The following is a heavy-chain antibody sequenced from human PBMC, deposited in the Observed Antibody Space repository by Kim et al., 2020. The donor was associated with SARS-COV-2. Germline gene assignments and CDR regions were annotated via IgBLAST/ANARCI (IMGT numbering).Heavy chain of an antibody. CDR3: ARATKGSIANGSSGLYMVRGVIFNY. V-gene: IGHV4-34*01. D-gene: IGHD3-10*01. CDR1: GGSFSGYY. Sequence: SETLSLTCAVYGGSFSGYYWSWIRQPPGKGLEWIGEINHSGSTNYNPSLKSRVTISVDTSKNQFSLKLSSVTAADTAVYYCARATKGSIANGSSGLYMVRGVIFNYWGQGTLVTVSS. CDR2: INHSGST. J-gene: IGHJ4*02.